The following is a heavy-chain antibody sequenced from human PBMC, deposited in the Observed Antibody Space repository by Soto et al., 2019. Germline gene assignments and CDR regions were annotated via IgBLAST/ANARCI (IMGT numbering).Heavy chain of an antibody. Sequence: QVQMVQSGAEEKKPGASVKVSCKASGYTFTSYDINWVRQATGQGLEMMGWMNPNSANTGYAQKFQGRVSMTRKTSRSTAYMELSSLRSNDTAVYFCAREGVRGMDVWGQGSTVTVSS. D-gene: IGHD3-16*01. CDR2: MNPNSANT. J-gene: IGHJ6*01. CDR3: AREGVRGMDV. CDR1: GYTFTSYD. V-gene: IGHV1-8*01.